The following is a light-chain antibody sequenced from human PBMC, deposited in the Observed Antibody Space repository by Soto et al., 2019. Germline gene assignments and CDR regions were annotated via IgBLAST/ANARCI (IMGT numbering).Light chain of an antibody. V-gene: IGKV1-39*01. J-gene: IGKJ5*01. CDR1: QNIGSF. Sequence: DIQMTQSPSSLSASIGDRVTITCRASQNIGSFLNWYQQKPGEAPRLLVYSAFRIQSGVPSRFNASGSGTDFTLSISSLQPEDFAVYYCQQYNNWPPSITFGQGTRREIK. CDR3: QQYNNWPPSIT. CDR2: SAF.